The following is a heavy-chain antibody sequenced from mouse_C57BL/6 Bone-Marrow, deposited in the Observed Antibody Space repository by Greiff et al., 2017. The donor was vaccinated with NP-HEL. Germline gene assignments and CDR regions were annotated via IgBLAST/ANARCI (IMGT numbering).Heavy chain of an antibody. Sequence: EVQLVESGPGLAKPSPTLSLSCSVTGYSITSDYWNWIRKFPGNNLEYIGYISYSGSTYYNPSLNSRISITRDTSKNQYYLQLNSVTTEDTATYYCARWGNDYYDFDYWGQGTTLTVSS. J-gene: IGHJ2*01. V-gene: IGHV3-8*01. CDR2: ISYSGST. CDR3: ARWGNDYYDFDY. D-gene: IGHD1-1*01. CDR1: GYSITSDY.